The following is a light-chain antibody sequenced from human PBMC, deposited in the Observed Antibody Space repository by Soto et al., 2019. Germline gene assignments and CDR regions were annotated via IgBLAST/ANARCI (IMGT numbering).Light chain of an antibody. CDR3: ATWDDSLNGWV. V-gene: IGLV1-44*01. Sequence: QAVVTQPPSASGTPGQRVTISCSGSSSNIGSNSVNWYQQVSGMAPKLLIYSNNQRPSGVPDRFSGSKSGTSASLAISGLQSDDEADYYCATWDDSLNGWVFGGGTKLTVL. J-gene: IGLJ3*02. CDR1: SSNIGSNS. CDR2: SNN.